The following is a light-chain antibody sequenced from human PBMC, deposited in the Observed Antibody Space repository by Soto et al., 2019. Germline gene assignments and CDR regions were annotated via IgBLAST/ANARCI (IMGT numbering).Light chain of an antibody. J-gene: IGLJ2*01. CDR2: AVS. CDR3: ISFTISSSV. V-gene: IGLV2-14*03. Sequence: QSALTQPASVSGSPGQSITISCTGTNSDIGAHNTVSWYQQYPGKAPKLVIYAVSGRPSAVSNRFSGSKSGNTASLTISGLHAEVGADYCCISFTISSSVFGRGTKLTVL. CDR1: NSDIGAHNT.